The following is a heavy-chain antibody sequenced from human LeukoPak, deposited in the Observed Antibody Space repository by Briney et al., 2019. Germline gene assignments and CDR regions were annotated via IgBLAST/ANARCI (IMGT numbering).Heavy chain of an antibody. CDR1: GFSLSSYA. CDR3: AKAPVTSCRGAFCYPLDS. J-gene: IGHJ4*02. Sequence: GGSLRLSCAASGFSLSSYAMSWVRQAPGKGLEWVSAISSSDDGTYHAGSVRGRFTISRDSSKNTLYLQLNNLRTEDAAIYYCAKAPVTSCRGAFCYPLDSWGQGTLVTVSS. D-gene: IGHD2-15*01. V-gene: IGHV3-23*01. CDR2: ISSSDDGT.